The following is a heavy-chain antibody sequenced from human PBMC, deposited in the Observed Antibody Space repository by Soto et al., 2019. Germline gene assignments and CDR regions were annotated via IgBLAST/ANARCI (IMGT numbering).Heavy chain of an antibody. Sequence: QVQLVESGGGVVQPGRSLTLSCAVSGFTFTSMHWVRQAPGKGLEWVAIKSYDGNNKYYLDSVKGRFTISRDNSKNTLYLQTNSLRAEDTAVYYCTKDGVAGYGMDVWGQGTTVTVSS. CDR2: KSYDGNNK. J-gene: IGHJ6*02. CDR3: TKDGVAGYGMDV. D-gene: IGHD6-19*01. CDR1: GFTFTS. V-gene: IGHV3-30*18.